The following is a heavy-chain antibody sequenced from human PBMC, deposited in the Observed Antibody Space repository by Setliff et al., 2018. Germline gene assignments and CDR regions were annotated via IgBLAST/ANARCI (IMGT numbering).Heavy chain of an antibody. Sequence: PGGSLRLSCAASGFTFSSYSMNWVRQAPGKGLEWVSYISSSSSTIYYADSVKGRFTISRDNSKNTLYLQINSLRVEDTALYYCAKESGFWSGLSLDNWGQGTLVTVSS. CDR3: AKESGFWSGLSLDN. J-gene: IGHJ4*02. CDR2: ISSSSSTI. CDR1: GFTFSSYS. V-gene: IGHV3-48*01. D-gene: IGHD3-3*01.